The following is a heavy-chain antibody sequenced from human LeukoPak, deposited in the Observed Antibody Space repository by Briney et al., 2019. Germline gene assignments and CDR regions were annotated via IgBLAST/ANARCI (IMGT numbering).Heavy chain of an antibody. CDR1: GYTFTSYG. J-gene: IGHJ4*02. V-gene: IGHV1-18*01. Sequence: ASVKVSCKASGYTFTSYGISWVRQAPGQGLEWMGWISACNGNTNYAQKLQGRVTMTTDTSTSTAYMELRSLRSDDTAVYYCARAFVVVVAATGGPLDYWGQGTLVTVSS. D-gene: IGHD2-15*01. CDR2: ISACNGNT. CDR3: ARAFVVVVAATGGPLDY.